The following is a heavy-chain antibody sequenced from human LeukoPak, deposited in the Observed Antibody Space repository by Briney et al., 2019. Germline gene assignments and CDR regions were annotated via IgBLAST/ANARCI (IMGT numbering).Heavy chain of an antibody. V-gene: IGHV4-30-2*03. D-gene: IGHD3-22*01. CDR2: IYHSGST. CDR1: GGSISSGDYY. CDR3: GRLVPPFADYYDSSGYYYYFDY. J-gene: IGHJ4*02. Sequence: SETLSLTCTVSGGSISSGDYYWNWIRQPPGKGLEWIGYIYHSGSTYYNPSLKSRVTISVDTSKNQFSLKLSSVTAADTAVYYCGRLVPPFADYYDSSGYYYYFDYWGQGTLVTVSS.